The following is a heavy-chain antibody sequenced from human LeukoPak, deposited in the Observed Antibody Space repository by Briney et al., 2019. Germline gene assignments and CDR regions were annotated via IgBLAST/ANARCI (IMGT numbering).Heavy chain of an antibody. J-gene: IGHJ4*02. CDR1: GFTFSSYG. CDR2: IRYDGSNK. Sequence: GGSLRLSCAASGFTFSSYGMHWVRQAPGKGLEWVAFIRYDGSNKYYADSVKGRFTISRDNSKNTLYLQMNSLRAEDTAVYYRAKDNSGCYSWSGGPFDYWGQGTLVTVSS. D-gene: IGHD1-26*01. CDR3: AKDNSGCYSWSGGPFDY. V-gene: IGHV3-30*02.